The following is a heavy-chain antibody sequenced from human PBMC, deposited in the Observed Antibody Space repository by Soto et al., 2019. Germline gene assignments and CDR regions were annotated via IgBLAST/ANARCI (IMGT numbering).Heavy chain of an antibody. CDR3: AKDGRHRAYYYDSSGYSPGHDY. Sequence: GGSLRLSCAASGFTFSSYGMHWVRQAPGKGLEWVAVISYDGSNKYYADSVKGRFTNSRDNSKNTLYLQMNSLRAEDTAVYYCAKDGRHRAYYYDSSGYSPGHDYWGQGT. J-gene: IGHJ4*02. CDR2: ISYDGSNK. V-gene: IGHV3-30*18. D-gene: IGHD3-22*01. CDR1: GFTFSSYG.